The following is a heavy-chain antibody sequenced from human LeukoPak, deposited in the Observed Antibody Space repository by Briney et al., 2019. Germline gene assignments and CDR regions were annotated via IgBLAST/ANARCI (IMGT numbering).Heavy chain of an antibody. V-gene: IGHV3-30*02. D-gene: IGHD3-10*01. CDR3: AKDGSGSGYNWFDP. Sequence: GGSLRLSCAASGFTFSSYGMHWVRQAPGKGLEWVAFIRYDGSNKYYADSVKGRFTISRDNAKNSLYLQMNSLRAEDTAVYYCAKDGSGSGYNWFDPWGQGTLVTVSS. J-gene: IGHJ5*02. CDR1: GFTFSSYG. CDR2: IRYDGSNK.